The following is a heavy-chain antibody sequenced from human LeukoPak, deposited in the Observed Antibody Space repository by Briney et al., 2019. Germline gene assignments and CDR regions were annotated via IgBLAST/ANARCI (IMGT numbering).Heavy chain of an antibody. V-gene: IGHV3-23*01. CDR2: ISGSGGST. J-gene: IGHJ4*02. CDR3: AKVGPLLWFGELAVFDY. CDR1: GFTFSSYA. Sequence: GGSLRLSRAASGFTFSSYAMSWVRQAPGKGLEWVSAISGSGGSTYYADSVKGRFTISRDNSKNTLYLQMNSLRAEDTAVYYCAKVGPLLWFGELAVFDYWGQGTLVTVSS. D-gene: IGHD3-10*01.